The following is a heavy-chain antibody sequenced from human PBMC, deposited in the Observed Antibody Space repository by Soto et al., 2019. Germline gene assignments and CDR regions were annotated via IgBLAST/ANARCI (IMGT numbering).Heavy chain of an antibody. CDR1: GYTFTSYD. CDR2: MNPNSGNT. J-gene: IGHJ6*03. CDR3: ARGSEDTANYYGSGSHAYYYYYYYMDV. D-gene: IGHD3-10*01. Sequence: ASVKVSCKASGYTFTSYDINWVRQATGQGLEWMGWMNPNSGNTGYAQKFPGRVTMTRNTSISTAYMELSSLRSEDTAVYYCARGSEDTANYYGSGSHAYYYYYYYMDVWGKGTTVTVSS. V-gene: IGHV1-8*01.